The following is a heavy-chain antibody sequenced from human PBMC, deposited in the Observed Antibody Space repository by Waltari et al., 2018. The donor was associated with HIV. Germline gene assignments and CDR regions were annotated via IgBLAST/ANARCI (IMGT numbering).Heavy chain of an antibody. CDR3: ARGGTVIARRLDV. Sequence: EVQLVESGGGLVQPGGSLRLSCAASGFTFSSYWLSCVRQAPGKGLEWVANINQDGSDKYYVDSVKGRFTISRDNAKNSLYLQMNSLRAEDTAVYYCARGGTVIARRLDVWGQGTTVTVSS. CDR2: INQDGSDK. D-gene: IGHD3-22*01. V-gene: IGHV3-7*03. J-gene: IGHJ6*02. CDR1: GFTFSSYW.